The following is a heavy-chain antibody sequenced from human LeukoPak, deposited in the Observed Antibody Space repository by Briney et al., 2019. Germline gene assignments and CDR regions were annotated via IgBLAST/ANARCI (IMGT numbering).Heavy chain of an antibody. Sequence: SETLSLTCAVYGGSFSGFYWSWIRQPPGKGLEWIGEINHRGSTNYNPSLKSRVTISVDTSKNQFSLKLSSVTAADTAVYYCARGITMIAVVIHDWYFDLWGRGTLVTVSS. V-gene: IGHV4-34*01. J-gene: IGHJ2*01. CDR2: INHRGST. CDR1: GGSFSGFY. CDR3: ARGITMIAVVIHDWYFDL. D-gene: IGHD3-22*01.